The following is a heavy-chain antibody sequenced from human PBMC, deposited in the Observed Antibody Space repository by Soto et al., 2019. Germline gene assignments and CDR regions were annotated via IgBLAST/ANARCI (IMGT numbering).Heavy chain of an antibody. CDR3: STGSPFSGSVFDY. CDR1: GFSFRTTW. V-gene: IGHV3-15*05. Sequence: EVQLVESGGGLVKPGGSLRLSCAASGFSFRTTWMAWVRQAPGKGLEWVGRIKSKSAGETTDYADPVKGRFTISRDDSKDTLYLHMDSLETGDTAVYYCSTGSPFSGSVFDYWGQGTLGNVSS. CDR2: IKSKSAGETT. D-gene: IGHD1-26*01. J-gene: IGHJ4*02.